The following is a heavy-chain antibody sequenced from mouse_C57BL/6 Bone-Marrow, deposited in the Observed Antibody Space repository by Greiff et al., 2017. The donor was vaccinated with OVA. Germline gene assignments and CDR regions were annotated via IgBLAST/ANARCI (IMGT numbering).Heavy chain of an antibody. J-gene: IGHJ4*01. D-gene: IGHD1-1*01. CDR2: IWSGGST. CDR1: GFSLTSYG. CDR3: ARNYNYDGSSPAMDY. V-gene: IGHV2-2*01. Sequence: QVQLQQSGPGLVQPSQSLSITCTVSGFSLTSYGVHWVRQSPGKGLEWLGVIWSGGSTDYYAAFISRLSISKDNSTSQVIFKRNRQLADDTAKYYGARNYNYDGSSPAMDYWGQGTSVTVSS.